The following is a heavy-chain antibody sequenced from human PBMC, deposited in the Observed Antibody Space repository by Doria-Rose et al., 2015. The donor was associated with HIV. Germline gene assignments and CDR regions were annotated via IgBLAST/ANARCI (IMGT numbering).Heavy chain of an antibody. Sequence: VQLEESGGGLVRPGGSLRLSCATSGFTFSSHRIHWVRQAPGKGLEWVSSISSTSAYINYAGSVRGRFTISRDNARNSLYLQMDSLRAEDAAIYYCATGVTLDYWGQGTLVTVSS. J-gene: IGHJ4*02. V-gene: IGHV3-21*01. CDR3: ATGVTLDY. CDR1: GFTFSSHR. CDR2: ISSTSAYI. D-gene: IGHD3-10*01.